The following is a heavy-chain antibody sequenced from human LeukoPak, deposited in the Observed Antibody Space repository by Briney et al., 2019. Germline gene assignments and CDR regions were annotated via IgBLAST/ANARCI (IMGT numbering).Heavy chain of an antibody. V-gene: IGHV3-23*01. D-gene: IGHD3-10*01. CDR3: VKVAKYYYGSETYYFFEH. J-gene: IGHJ4*02. Sequence: GGSVRLSCAASGCTFSSYGMSWVRQAPGQGLEWVSAIIGSGGSTYYADSVKGRFTISRDNSKNTLYLQMNSLRVEDTGIYYCVKVAKYYYGSETYYFFEHWGQGTPVTASS. CDR2: IIGSGGST. CDR1: GCTFSSYG.